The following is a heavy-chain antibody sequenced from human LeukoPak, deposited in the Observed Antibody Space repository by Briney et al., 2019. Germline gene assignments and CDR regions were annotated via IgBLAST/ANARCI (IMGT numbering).Heavy chain of an antibody. CDR2: INPSGGST. J-gene: IGHJ4*02. V-gene: IGHV1-46*01. D-gene: IGHD6-19*01. CDR3: ARVGSSGWYVHPTLDY. CDR1: GYTFTSYY. Sequence: GASVKVSCKASGYTFTSYYMHWVRQAPGQGLEWMGIINPSGGSTSYAQKFQGRVTMTRDTSISTAYMELTRLTSDDTAVYYCARVGSSGWYVHPTLDYWGRGTLVTVSS.